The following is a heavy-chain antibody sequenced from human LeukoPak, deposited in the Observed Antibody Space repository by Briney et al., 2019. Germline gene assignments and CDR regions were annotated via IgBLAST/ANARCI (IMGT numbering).Heavy chain of an antibody. CDR1: GFTFSSYA. Sequence: PGGSLRLSCAASGFTFSSYAMHWVRQAPGKGREWVANIKQDGSEKYYVDSVKGRFTISRDNAKKSLYLQMNSLRAEDTAVYYCASEASSYGYYYYYYMDVWGKGATVTVSS. D-gene: IGHD5-18*01. CDR3: ASEASSYGYYYYYYMDV. V-gene: IGHV3-7*01. CDR2: IKQDGSEK. J-gene: IGHJ6*03.